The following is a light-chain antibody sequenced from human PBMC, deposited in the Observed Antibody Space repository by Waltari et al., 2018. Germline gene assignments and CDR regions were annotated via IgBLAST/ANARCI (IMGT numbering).Light chain of an antibody. CDR1: SSDVGRFDY. Sequence: QSALTQPRSVSGSPGQSVTTSCTATSSDVGRFDYFPWFQQYPGKAPKLMIYDVNKRPSGVPHRFSGSKSGNTASLTISGLQAEDEADYYCCSYAGSYTFVFGTGTKVTVL. CDR3: CSYAGSYTFV. CDR2: DVN. V-gene: IGLV2-11*01. J-gene: IGLJ1*01.